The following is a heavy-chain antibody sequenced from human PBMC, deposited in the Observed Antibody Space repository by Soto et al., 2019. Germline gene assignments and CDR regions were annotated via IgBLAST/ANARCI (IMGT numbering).Heavy chain of an antibody. Sequence: QVQLVESGGGVVQPGESLRLSCAASGFTLRSYAMHWVRQAPGKGLEWVALLSWYETEKFYADSVKGRFAVSRDSSKETLFLKMNRLRVEDRAVYCCERGGGPTCPISGRFDDWAQGTLVSV. CDR3: ERGGGPTCPISGRFDD. V-gene: IGHV3-30*09. CDR1: GFTLRSYA. J-gene: IGHJ4*02. CDR2: LSWYETEK. D-gene: IGHD3-10*01.